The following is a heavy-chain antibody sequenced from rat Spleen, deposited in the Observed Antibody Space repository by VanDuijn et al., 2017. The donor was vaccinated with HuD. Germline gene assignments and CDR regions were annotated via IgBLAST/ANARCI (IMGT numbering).Heavy chain of an antibody. CDR2: ISPSGGST. V-gene: IGHV5-25*01. CDR3: ARPGNYYVMDA. J-gene: IGHJ4*01. CDR1: GFTFSDYY. Sequence: EVQLVESDGGLVQPGRSLKLSCAASGFTFSDYYMAWVRQGPTQGLEWVATISPSGGSTYYRDSVKGRFTISRDNAKSTLYLQMNSLRSEDTATYYCARPGNYYVMDAWGQGASVTVSS.